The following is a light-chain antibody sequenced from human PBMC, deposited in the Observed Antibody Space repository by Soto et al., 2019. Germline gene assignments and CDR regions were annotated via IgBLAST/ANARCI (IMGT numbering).Light chain of an antibody. V-gene: IGKV1-5*01. CDR3: QQYNGYSRT. Sequence: DIQSTHSHSSLSASVGDRVTITCRASQSIGDSLAWYQQKPGKAPYLLISDVSSLERGVPSRFSGSGSGTEFTLTISSMQPDDFATFYCQQYNGYSRTFGQGTKVDIK. CDR1: QSIGDS. J-gene: IGKJ1*01. CDR2: DVS.